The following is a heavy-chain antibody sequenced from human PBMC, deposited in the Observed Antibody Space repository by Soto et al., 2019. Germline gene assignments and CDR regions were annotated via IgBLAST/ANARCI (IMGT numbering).Heavy chain of an antibody. Sequence: PSETLSLTCTVSGGSISSGGYYWSWIRQHPGKGLEWIGYIYYSGSTYYNPSLKSRVTISVDTSKNQFSLKLRSVTAADTAVYYCARASPXYXYDXXGYXXXXXXGTLVTVSS. CDR2: IYYSGST. V-gene: IGHV4-31*03. J-gene: IGHJ4*01. CDR1: GGSISSGGYY. D-gene: IGHD3-22*01. CDR3: ARASPXYXYDXXGYXXX.